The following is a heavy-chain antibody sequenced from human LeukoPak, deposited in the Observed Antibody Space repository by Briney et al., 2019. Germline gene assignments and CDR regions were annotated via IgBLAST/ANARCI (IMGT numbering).Heavy chain of an antibody. J-gene: IGHJ4*02. CDR2: LNQDGSER. D-gene: IGHD3-10*01. CDR1: GFTFSSYW. CDR3: AKCGTGSDFDY. Sequence: GGSLRLSCVASGFTFSSYWMSWVRQTPGKGLEWVVHLNQDGSERYYVDSVKGRFTISRENVKNSLYLQMHSLRAEDTAVYYCAKCGTGSDFDYWGQGMLVTVSS. V-gene: IGHV3-7*02.